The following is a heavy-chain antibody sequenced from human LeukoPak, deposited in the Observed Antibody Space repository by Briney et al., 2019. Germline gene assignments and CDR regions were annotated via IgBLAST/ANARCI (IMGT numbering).Heavy chain of an antibody. J-gene: IGHJ6*02. V-gene: IGHV1-18*01. CDR1: GYIFTSYG. Sequence: GASVKVSCKTSGYIFTSYGISWVRQAPGQGLEWMGWISPYNGKPNYAQNLQGRVTMTTDPFTSIAYMELRSLRSDDTAVYYCARVPQIWHHYGMDVWGQGTTVTVSS. CDR3: ARVPQIWHHYGMDV. CDR2: ISPYNGKP.